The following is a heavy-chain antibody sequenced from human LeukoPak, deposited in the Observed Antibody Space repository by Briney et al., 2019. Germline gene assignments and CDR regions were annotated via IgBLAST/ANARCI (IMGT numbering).Heavy chain of an antibody. Sequence: PGRSLRLSCAASGLTFSSYGMHWVRQAPGKGLEWVAVISYDGSIKYYADSVKGRFTISRDNSKNTLYLQMNSLRAEDTAVYYCASAAGPFDNWGQGTLVTVSS. CDR2: ISYDGSIK. J-gene: IGHJ4*02. D-gene: IGHD6-13*01. CDR3: ASAAGPFDN. V-gene: IGHV3-33*01. CDR1: GLTFSSYG.